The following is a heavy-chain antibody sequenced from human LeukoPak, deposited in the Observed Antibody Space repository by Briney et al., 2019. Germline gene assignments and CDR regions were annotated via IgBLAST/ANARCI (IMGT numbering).Heavy chain of an antibody. CDR2: INHSGST. V-gene: IGHV4-34*01. D-gene: IGHD5-18*01. Sequence: SETLSLTCTVSGDSISSSYWSWIRQPPGKGLEWIGEINHSGSTNYNPSLKSRVTISVDTSKNQFSLKLSSVTAADTAVYYCAREVTSFDYWGQGTLVTVSS. CDR3: AREVTSFDY. J-gene: IGHJ4*02. CDR1: GDSISSSY.